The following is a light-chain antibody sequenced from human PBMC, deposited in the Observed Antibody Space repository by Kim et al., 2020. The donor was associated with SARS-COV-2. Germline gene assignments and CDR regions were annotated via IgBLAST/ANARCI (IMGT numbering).Light chain of an antibody. J-gene: IGLJ2*01. CDR3: QAWDSSTVV. V-gene: IGLV3-1*01. CDR2: QDS. Sequence: VSPGQTASITCSGDKLGDTYACWYQQKPGQSPVLVIHQDSKRPSGIPERFSGSNSGNTATLTIRGTQAMDEADYYCQAWDSSTVVFGGGTQLTVL. CDR1: KLGDTY.